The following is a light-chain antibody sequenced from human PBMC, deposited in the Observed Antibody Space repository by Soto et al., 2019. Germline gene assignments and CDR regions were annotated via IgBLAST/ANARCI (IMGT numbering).Light chain of an antibody. Sequence: DVQMTQSPSTLSASVGDRVTITCRASQSISSWLAWYQQKPGKAPKLLIYDASNLESGVPSRFSGSGSGTEFTLTISSLQSEDFAVYYCQQYNNWPPWTFGQGTKVDI. CDR3: QQYNNWPPWT. V-gene: IGKV1-5*01. CDR1: QSISSW. CDR2: DAS. J-gene: IGKJ1*01.